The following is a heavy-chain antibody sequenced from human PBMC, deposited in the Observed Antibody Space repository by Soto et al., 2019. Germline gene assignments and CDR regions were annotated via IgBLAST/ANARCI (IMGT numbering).Heavy chain of an antibody. V-gene: IGHV4-34*01. J-gene: IGHJ4*02. CDR1: GDSFIGYI. Sequence: SETLSLTCAVYGDSFIGYICTWIRQTPLKVLQLIGQINHILSAYYNPSLKSRVTISLHTSNNHFSLNLTSFTAPDTAVYYCAREKITGLFDYWGQGTLVTVS. CDR3: AREKITGLFDY. D-gene: IGHD2-8*02. CDR2: INHILSA.